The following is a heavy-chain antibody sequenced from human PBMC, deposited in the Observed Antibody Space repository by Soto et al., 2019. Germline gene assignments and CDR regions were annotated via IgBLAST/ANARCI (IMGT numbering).Heavy chain of an antibody. D-gene: IGHD2-15*01. J-gene: IGHJ4*02. V-gene: IGHV5-51*01. CDR1: GYSFSNYW. CDR3: ARTSTKYVAH. CDR2: INPGDSES. Sequence: PGESLKISFKASGYSFSNYWICWVRQMPVKGLEWMAIINPGDSESRYSPSFQGQVTISADKSISTAYLQWNSLKASDTAMYYCARTSTKYVAHSGQGTLVTVSS.